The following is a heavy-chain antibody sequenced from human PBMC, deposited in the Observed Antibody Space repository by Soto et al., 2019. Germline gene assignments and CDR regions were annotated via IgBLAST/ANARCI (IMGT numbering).Heavy chain of an antibody. CDR2: IYYSGST. CDR3: ARGGRRSPGMDV. CDR1: GGSISSGGYY. Sequence: QVQLQESGPGLVKPSQTLSLTCTVSGGSISSGGYYWSWIRQHPGKGLEWIGYIYYSGSTYYNPSPKSRVTISVDTSKNQFSLKLSSVPAADTAVYYCARGGRRSPGMDVWGQGTTVTVSS. J-gene: IGHJ6*02. V-gene: IGHV4-31*03.